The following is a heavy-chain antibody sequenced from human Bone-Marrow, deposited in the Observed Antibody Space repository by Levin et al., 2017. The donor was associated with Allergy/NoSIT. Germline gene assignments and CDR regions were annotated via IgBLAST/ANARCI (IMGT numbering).Heavy chain of an antibody. D-gene: IGHD2-8*02. CDR1: GDSIISGHYY. V-gene: IGHV4-30-4*08. Sequence: SETLSLTCTVSGDSIISGHYYWSWIRQSPGTGLEWIGHSYYSGTAYYNPSLKSRLTISVDTSKNQFSLKLSPVTAVDSAVDYCGGVRNAGGRGWFDSWGQGTLVTVSS. CDR2: SYYSGTA. CDR3: GGVRNAGGRGWFDS. J-gene: IGHJ5*01.